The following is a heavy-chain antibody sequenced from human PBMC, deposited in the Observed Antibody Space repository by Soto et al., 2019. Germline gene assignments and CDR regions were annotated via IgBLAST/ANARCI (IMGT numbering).Heavy chain of an antibody. Sequence: VGSLRLSCAASGFTFSSYGMHWVRQAPGKGLEWVAVIWYDGSNKYYADSVKGRFTISRDNSKNTLYLQMNSLRAEDTAVYYCAKNSENFGDSKYDYWGQGTLVTVSS. J-gene: IGHJ4*02. D-gene: IGHD4-17*01. CDR1: GFTFSSYG. CDR3: AKNSENFGDSKYDY. V-gene: IGHV3-33*06. CDR2: IWYDGSNK.